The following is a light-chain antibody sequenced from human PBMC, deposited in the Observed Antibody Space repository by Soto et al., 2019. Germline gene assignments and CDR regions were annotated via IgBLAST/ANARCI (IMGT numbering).Light chain of an antibody. J-gene: IGKJ2*01. Sequence: DIQMTQSPSTLSASVGDRVTITCRASQSISSWLAWYQQKQGKAPKLLIYDASSLESGVPSRFSGSGSGTEFTLTISSLQPDDFATYYCQQYNSYSYIFGQGTKLEIK. CDR3: QQYNSYSYI. CDR2: DAS. V-gene: IGKV1-5*01. CDR1: QSISSW.